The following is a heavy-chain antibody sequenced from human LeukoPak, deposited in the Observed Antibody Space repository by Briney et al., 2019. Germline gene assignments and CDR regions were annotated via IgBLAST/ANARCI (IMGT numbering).Heavy chain of an antibody. CDR2: INPNSGIT. CDR1: GGTFSSYD. CDR3: AREDYYDSGSNDY. J-gene: IGHJ4*02. V-gene: IGHV1-8*03. D-gene: IGHD3-22*01. Sequence: ASVKVSCKASGGTFSSYDINWVRQATGQGLEWMGWINPNSGITVYAQKFQGRVTITRNPSISTAYMELSSLRSEDTAVYYCAREDYYDSGSNDYWGQGTLVTVSS.